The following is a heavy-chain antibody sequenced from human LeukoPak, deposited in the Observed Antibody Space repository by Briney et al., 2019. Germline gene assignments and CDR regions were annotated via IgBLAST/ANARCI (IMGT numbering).Heavy chain of an antibody. CDR1: GFTFSSYA. CDR2: ISGSGGST. CDR3: AKGDLVAQH. J-gene: IGHJ1*01. D-gene: IGHD5-12*01. Sequence: QSGGSLRLSCAASGFTFSSYAMCWVRQAPGKGLEWVSAISGSGGSTYYADSVKGRFTISRDNSKNTLYLQMDSLRAEDTAVYYCAKGDLVAQHWGQGTLVTVSS. V-gene: IGHV3-23*01.